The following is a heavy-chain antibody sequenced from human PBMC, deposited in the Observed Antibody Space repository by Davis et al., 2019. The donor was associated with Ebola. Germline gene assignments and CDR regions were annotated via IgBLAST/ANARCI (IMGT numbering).Heavy chain of an antibody. Sequence: AASVKVSCKASGGTFSSYAISWVRQAPGQGLEWMGGIIPIFGTANYAQKLQGRVTMTTDTSTSTAYMELRSLRSDDTAVYYCARFGYCSSTSCYWGYYYYGMDVWGQGTTVTVSS. D-gene: IGHD2-2*01. CDR3: ARFGYCSSTSCYWGYYYYGMDV. J-gene: IGHJ6*02. CDR1: GGTFSSYA. V-gene: IGHV1-69*05. CDR2: IIPIFGTA.